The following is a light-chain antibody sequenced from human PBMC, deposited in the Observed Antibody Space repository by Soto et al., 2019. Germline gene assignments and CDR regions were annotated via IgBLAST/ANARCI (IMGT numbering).Light chain of an antibody. CDR1: SSDVGNYNY. J-gene: IGLJ1*01. CDR2: MVS. CDR3: TSPTPGSLYV. Sequence: SALTQPGSVSGSPVQSITISCTVTSSDVGNYNYVSWYQQYPGRVPKLLIYMVSNRASGVSNRFSGSKSGNTASLTISGLQAEDEADYFCTSPTPGSLYVFGTGTKVTVL. V-gene: IGLV2-14*01.